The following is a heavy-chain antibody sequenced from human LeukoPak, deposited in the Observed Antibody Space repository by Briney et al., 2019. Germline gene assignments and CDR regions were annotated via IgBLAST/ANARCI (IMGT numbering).Heavy chain of an antibody. CDR2: ISDNGGRT. J-gene: IGHJ4*02. V-gene: IGHV3-23*01. CDR1: GFTFSSSA. D-gene: IGHD3-3*01. CDR3: ASLEAAPFDY. Sequence: PPGGSLRLSCAASGFTFSSSAMAWVRQAPGKGLEWVSGISDNGGRTFYANSVKGRFTISRDNSKNTLYLQMNSLRAEDTAVYYCASLEAAPFDYWGQGTLVTVSS.